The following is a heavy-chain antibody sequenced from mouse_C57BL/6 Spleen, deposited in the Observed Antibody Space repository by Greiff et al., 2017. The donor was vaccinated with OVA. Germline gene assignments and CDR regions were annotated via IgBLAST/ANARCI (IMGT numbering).Heavy chain of an antibody. J-gene: IGHJ1*03. V-gene: IGHV1-19*01. CDR2: INPYNGGT. CDR1: GYTFTDYY. D-gene: IGHD1-1*01. CDR3: ARSPYYLVEGGYFDV. Sequence: VQLQQSGPVLVKPGASVKMSCKASGYTFTDYYMNWVKQSHGKSLEWIGVINPYNGGTSYNQKFKGKATLTVDKSSSTAYMELNSLTSEDSAVYYCARSPYYLVEGGYFDVWGTGTTVTVSS.